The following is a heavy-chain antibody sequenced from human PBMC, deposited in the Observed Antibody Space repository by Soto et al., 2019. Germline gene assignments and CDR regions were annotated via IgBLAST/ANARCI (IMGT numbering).Heavy chain of an antibody. Sequence: SETLSLTCTVSGSSISSYYWSWIRQPPGKGLEWIGYIYYSGSTNYNPSLKSRVTISVDTSKNQFSLKLSSVTAADTAVYYCARGYYYDSSGYYYQESWYYFDYWGQGTLVTVSS. CDR2: IYYSGST. CDR1: GSSISSYY. D-gene: IGHD3-22*01. V-gene: IGHV4-59*01. CDR3: ARGYYYDSSGYYYQESWYYFDY. J-gene: IGHJ4*02.